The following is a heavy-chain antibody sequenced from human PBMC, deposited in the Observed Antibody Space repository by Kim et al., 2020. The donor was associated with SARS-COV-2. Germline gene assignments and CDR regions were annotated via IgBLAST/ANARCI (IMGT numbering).Heavy chain of an antibody. J-gene: IGHJ2*01. CDR1: GGSISSYY. CDR3: ARDHREWLQYTANWYFDL. Sequence: SETLSLTCTVSGGSISSYYWSWIRQPPGKGLEWIGYSYYSGSTNYNPSLKSLVTISVDTSKNQFSLKLSSVTAADTAVYYLARDHREWLQYTANWYFDLWGRGTLVTVSS. CDR2: SYYSGST. D-gene: IGHD3-3*01. V-gene: IGHV4-59*01.